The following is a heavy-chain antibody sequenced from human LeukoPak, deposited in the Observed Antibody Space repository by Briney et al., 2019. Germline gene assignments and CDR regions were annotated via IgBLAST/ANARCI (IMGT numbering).Heavy chain of an antibody. D-gene: IGHD6-19*01. CDR1: GYTFTDYY. CDR2: INPNSGGA. V-gene: IGHV1-2*02. CDR3: ARGPPQYSSGWYLDY. Sequence: GASVKVSCKASGYTFTDYYMHWVRQAPGQGLEWMGWINPNSGGANYAQKFQGRVTMTRDTSISTAYMDLSRLRSDDTAVYYCARGPPQYSSGWYLDYWGQGTLVTVPS. J-gene: IGHJ4*02.